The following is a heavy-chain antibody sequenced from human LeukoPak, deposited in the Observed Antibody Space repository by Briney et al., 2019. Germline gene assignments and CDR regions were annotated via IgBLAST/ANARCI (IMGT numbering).Heavy chain of an antibody. CDR2: ISAYDGNA. D-gene: IGHD2-15*01. V-gene: IGHV1-18*01. Sequence: GASVKVSCKASGYTFTNYGISWVRQAPGQGLEWVAWISAYDGNANYAQKLQGRVTMTTDTSTSTAYMELRSLRSDDTAMYYCARDCRSCSDNMYYFDYWGQGTLVTVSS. CDR3: ARDCRSCSDNMYYFDY. CDR1: GYTFTNYG. J-gene: IGHJ4*02.